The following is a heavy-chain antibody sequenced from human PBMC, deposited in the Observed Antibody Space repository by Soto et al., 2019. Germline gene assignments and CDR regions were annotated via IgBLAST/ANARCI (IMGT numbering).Heavy chain of an antibody. CDR2: VSASGSIT. CDR3: VKGDCSGGTCYRVFDA. V-gene: IGHV3-23*01. J-gene: IGHJ5*02. Sequence: PGGSLRLSCAGSGFTFSSYDMSWVRQAPGKGLEWVSGVSASGSITSYADSAKGRFTISRDNAKNTVFLQMSSLRAEDTAVYFCVKGDCSGGTCYRVFDAWGQGTLVTVSS. D-gene: IGHD2-15*01. CDR1: GFTFSSYD.